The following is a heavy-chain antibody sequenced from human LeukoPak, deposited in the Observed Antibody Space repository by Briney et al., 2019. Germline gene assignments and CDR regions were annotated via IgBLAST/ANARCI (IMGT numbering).Heavy chain of an antibody. CDR1: GFTFNSYS. V-gene: IGHV3-48*04. J-gene: IGHJ6*02. CDR2: IGSSGSIT. CDR3: ARFRYGLDV. Sequence: GGSLRLSCAASGFTFNSYSMNWVRQAPGKGLEWVSYIGSSGSITHYADSVKGRFTISRDNAKSSLYLQLNSLRAEDTADYYCARFRYGLDVWGQGTTVTVSS.